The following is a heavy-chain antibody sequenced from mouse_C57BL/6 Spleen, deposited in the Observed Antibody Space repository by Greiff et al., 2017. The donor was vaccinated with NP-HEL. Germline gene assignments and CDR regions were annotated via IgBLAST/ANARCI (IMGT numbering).Heavy chain of an antibody. CDR1: GYTFTSYW. CDR3: ARTPLTTVAPLDY. Sequence: QVQLQQSGAELVKPGASVKLSCKASGYTFTSYWMHWVKQRPGQGLEWIGMIHPNSGSTNYNEKFKSKATLTVDKSSSTAYMQLSSLTSEDSAVYYCARTPLTTVAPLDYWGQGTTLTVSS. CDR2: IHPNSGST. J-gene: IGHJ2*01. D-gene: IGHD1-1*01. V-gene: IGHV1-64*01.